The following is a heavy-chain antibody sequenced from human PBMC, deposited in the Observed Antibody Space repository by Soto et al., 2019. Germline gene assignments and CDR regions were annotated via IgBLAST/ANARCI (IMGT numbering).Heavy chain of an antibody. CDR1: GFTFSDYA. CDR3: AKGGAVYGLLTHDY. Sequence: EVQLLESGGGLEQPGGSLRLSCAASGFTFSDYAMSWVRQDPGKGLEWVTTITGSSSNLYYTDSVKGRFAISRDNSRNILLLQMNSLPAEDTAVYYCAKGGAVYGLLTHDYWGQGTLVTVSS. CDR2: ITGSSSNL. J-gene: IGHJ4*02. V-gene: IGHV3-23*01. D-gene: IGHD3-9*01.